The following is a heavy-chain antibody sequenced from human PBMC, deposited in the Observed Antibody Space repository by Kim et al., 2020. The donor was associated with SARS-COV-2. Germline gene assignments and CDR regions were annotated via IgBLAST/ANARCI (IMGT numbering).Heavy chain of an antibody. D-gene: IGHD3-10*01. CDR1: GDSFSLYG. V-gene: IGHV1-18*01. Sequence: ASVKVSCKASGDSFSLYGVNWIRQAPGQGLEWMGWISGYNGDSAFSQRLQGRLTMTIDTSATSSYMELTNVASADTAVYYCARGTFVRGSPHSDLWGRGT. CDR2: ISGYNGDS. J-gene: IGHJ2*01. CDR3: ARGTFVRGSPHSDL.